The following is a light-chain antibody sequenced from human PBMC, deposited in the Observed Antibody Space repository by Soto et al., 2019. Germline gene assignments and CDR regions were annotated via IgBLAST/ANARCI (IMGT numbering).Light chain of an antibody. J-gene: IGKJ1*01. CDR3: HQYDTIVQT. Sequence: EIVITQSPATLSVSPGEIATLACRASQSVSVNLAWYQQKPGQAPRLLIYGASTRATGIPARFSGSGSGTDFTLTISRLEPEDFAVYYCHQYDTIVQTFGQGTKVDIK. CDR1: QSVSVN. V-gene: IGKV3-15*01. CDR2: GAS.